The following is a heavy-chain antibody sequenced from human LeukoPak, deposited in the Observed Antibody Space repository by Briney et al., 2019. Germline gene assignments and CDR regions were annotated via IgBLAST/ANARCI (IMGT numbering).Heavy chain of an antibody. V-gene: IGHV1-18*01. J-gene: IGHJ4*02. CDR2: ISGYNGHT. Sequence: ASVKVSCKASGYTFPDYGISWVRQAPGQGLEWVGWISGYNGHTNYAQKFQGRVTITTDTSTSTVYMELRTLRSGDTAVYYCARDQNIAGRPDYWGQGTLVTVSS. CDR1: GYTFPDYG. CDR3: ARDQNIAGRPDY. D-gene: IGHD6-6*01.